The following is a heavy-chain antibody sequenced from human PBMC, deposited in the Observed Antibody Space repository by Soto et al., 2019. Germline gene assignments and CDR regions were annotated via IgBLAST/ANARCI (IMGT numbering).Heavy chain of an antibody. CDR3: ARDSGTMTLLYYFDY. V-gene: IGHV3-33*01. D-gene: IGHD1-7*01. J-gene: IGHJ4*02. Sequence: GGSLRLSCAASGFTFSSYDMHWVRQAPGKGLEWVAVIWYDGSNKYYADSVKGRFTISRDNSKNTLYLQMNSLRAEDTAVYYCARDSGTMTLLYYFDYWGQGTLVTVSS. CDR1: GFTFSSYD. CDR2: IWYDGSNK.